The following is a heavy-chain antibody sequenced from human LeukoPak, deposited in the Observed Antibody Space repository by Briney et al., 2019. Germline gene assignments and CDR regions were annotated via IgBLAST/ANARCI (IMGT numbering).Heavy chain of an antibody. V-gene: IGHV4-39*07. CDR1: GGSITTSSYY. CDR3: ARIGHEDYYFDY. J-gene: IGHJ4*02. CDR2: IYYSGST. Sequence: PSETLSLTCTVSGGSITTSSYYWGWIRQPPGKGLEWIGIIYYSGSTNYNPSLKSRVTISVDTSKNQFSLKLSSVTAADTAVYYCARIGHEDYYFDYWGQGTLVTVSS.